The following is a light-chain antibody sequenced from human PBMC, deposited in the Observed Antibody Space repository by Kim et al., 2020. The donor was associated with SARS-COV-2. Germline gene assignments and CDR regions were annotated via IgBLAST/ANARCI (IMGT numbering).Light chain of an antibody. J-gene: IGLJ1*01. V-gene: IGLV2-14*03. CDR1: SSDVGGYNY. CDR3: SSYTSSSTQV. Sequence: GQSITISCPGTSSDVGGYNYVSWYQQHPGKAPKPLIYDVSYRPSGVSNRFSGSKSGNTASLTISGLQAEDEADYYCSSYTSSSTQVFGTGTKVTVL. CDR2: DVS.